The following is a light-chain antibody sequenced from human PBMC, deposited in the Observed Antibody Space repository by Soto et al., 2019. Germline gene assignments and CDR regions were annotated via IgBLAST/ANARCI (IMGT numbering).Light chain of an antibody. J-gene: IGKJ2*01. V-gene: IGKV3-15*01. Sequence: EIVMTQSPATLSLSPGERAALSCRASQSINSELAWYQQKPGQPPRLLIYGASTRATGVPARFTGSESGSEFTLTISGLQSEDVAVYYCQQGHNWPLTFGQGTRLE. CDR1: QSINSE. CDR2: GAS. CDR3: QQGHNWPLT.